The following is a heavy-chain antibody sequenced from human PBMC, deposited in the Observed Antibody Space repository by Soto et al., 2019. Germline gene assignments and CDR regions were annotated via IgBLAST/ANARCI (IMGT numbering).Heavy chain of an antibody. Sequence: PGESLKISCKGSGYNFTSYWIGWVRQMPGKGLECMGIIYPGDSDTRYSPSFQGQVTISADRSTNTAYLQWSSVKASDTAIYFCARVRPTPTSGGNGDYWGPGTLVTVSS. V-gene: IGHV5-51*01. CDR1: GYNFTSYW. D-gene: IGHD1-1*01. CDR3: ARVRPTPTSGGNGDY. CDR2: IYPGDSDT. J-gene: IGHJ4*02.